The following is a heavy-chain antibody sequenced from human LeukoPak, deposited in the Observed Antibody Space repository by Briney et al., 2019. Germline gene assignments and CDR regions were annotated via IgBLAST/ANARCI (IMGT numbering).Heavy chain of an antibody. CDR2: ISYDGSNK. Sequence: GGSLRLSCTTSGFTFSSSAMSWVRQAPGKGLEWVAVISYDGSNKYYADSVKGRFTISRDNSKNTLYLQMNSLRAEDTAVYYCASKNGDYGYWGQGTLVTVSS. CDR3: ASKNGDYGY. J-gene: IGHJ4*02. CDR1: GFTFSSSA. D-gene: IGHD4-17*01. V-gene: IGHV3-30*04.